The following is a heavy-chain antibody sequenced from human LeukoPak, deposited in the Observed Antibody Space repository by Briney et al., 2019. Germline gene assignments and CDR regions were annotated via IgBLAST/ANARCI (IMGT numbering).Heavy chain of an antibody. V-gene: IGHV5-51*01. D-gene: IGHD2-2*03. J-gene: IGHJ4*02. Sequence: GESLKISCKGSRYSFTSYWIGWVRQMPGKGLEWMGIIYPDDSDTRNSPSFQGQVTISADKSISTAYLQWSSLKASDTAMYYCARLGYCSTTSCKGGGLDYWGQGTLVTVSS. CDR1: RYSFTSYW. CDR3: ARLGYCSTTSCKGGGLDY. CDR2: IYPDDSDT.